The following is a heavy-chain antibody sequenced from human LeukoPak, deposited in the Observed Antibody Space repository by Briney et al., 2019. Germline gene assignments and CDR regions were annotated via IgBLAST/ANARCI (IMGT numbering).Heavy chain of an antibody. CDR1: GGSISSSSYY. Sequence: SETLSLTCAVSGGSISSSSYYWGWIRQPPGKGLEWIGSIYYSGSTNYNPSLKSRVTISVDTSKNQFSLKLSSVTAADTAVYYCARDGSYCGGDCYESWGQGTPVTVSS. CDR2: IYYSGST. D-gene: IGHD2-21*02. J-gene: IGHJ4*02. CDR3: ARDGSYCGGDCYES. V-gene: IGHV4-39*07.